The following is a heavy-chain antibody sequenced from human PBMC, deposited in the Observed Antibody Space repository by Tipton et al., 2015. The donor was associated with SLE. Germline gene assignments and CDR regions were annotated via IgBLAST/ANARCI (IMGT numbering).Heavy chain of an antibody. CDR2: IYYSGIT. CDR1: GGSISSSSYY. Sequence: TLSLTCTVSGGSISSSSYYWGWIRQPPGKGLEWIGSIYYSGITYYNPSLKSRVIISVDTSKNQFSLKLSSVTAADTAVYYCARRAGGYHYFYGMDVWGQGTTVTVPS. D-gene: IGHD5-12*01. V-gene: IGHV4-39*07. CDR3: ARRAGGYHYFYGMDV. J-gene: IGHJ6*02.